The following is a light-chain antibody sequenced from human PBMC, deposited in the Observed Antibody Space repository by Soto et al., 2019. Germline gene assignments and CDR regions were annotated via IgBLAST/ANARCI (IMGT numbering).Light chain of an antibody. V-gene: IGKV3-20*01. Sequence: EIVLTHSPGTLSLSPGERATLSCRASQSVYNNYLAWYQLKPGQAPRLVIYGASSRATGIPDRFSASGSGTDFTLTISRLEPEDFAVYYCQQYASLPLTFGQGTKVDIK. CDR1: QSVYNNY. CDR2: GAS. CDR3: QQYASLPLT. J-gene: IGKJ1*01.